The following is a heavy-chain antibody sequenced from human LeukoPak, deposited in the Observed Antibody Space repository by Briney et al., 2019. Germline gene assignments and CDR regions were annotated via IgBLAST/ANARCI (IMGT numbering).Heavy chain of an antibody. CDR1: GFTFSSYA. CDR3: AKDIGSFPYYFDY. D-gene: IGHD6-13*01. Sequence: GGSLRLSCAASGFTFSSYAMSWVRQAPGKGLEWVSAISGSGGSTYYADSVKGRFAISRDNSKNTLYLQMNSLRAEDTAVYYCAKDIGSFPYYFDYWGQGTLVTVSS. CDR2: ISGSGGST. V-gene: IGHV3-23*01. J-gene: IGHJ4*02.